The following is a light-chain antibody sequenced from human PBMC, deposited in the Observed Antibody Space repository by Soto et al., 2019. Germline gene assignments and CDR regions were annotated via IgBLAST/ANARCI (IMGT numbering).Light chain of an antibody. CDR2: VAS. V-gene: IGKV3-15*01. CDR1: QSVSSN. CDR3: QQYNNWPLT. J-gene: IGKJ4*01. Sequence: EIVMTQSPATLSVSPGERATLSCRASQSVSSNLAWYQQKPGQAPRLLIYVASIRATGIPARFSGSGSGTEFTLTISSLQSEDFAVYYCQQYNNWPLTVGGGTKVDIK.